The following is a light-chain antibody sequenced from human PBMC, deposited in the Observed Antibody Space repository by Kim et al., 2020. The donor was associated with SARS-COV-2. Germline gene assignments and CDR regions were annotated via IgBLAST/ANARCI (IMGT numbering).Light chain of an antibody. J-gene: IGLJ3*02. V-gene: IGLV3-19*01. CDR1: SLRSYY. Sequence: SSELTQDPAVYVALGQTVRITCQGDSLRSYYASWYQQKPGQAPVLVIYGKNNRPSGIPDRFSGSSSGNTASLTITGAQAEDEADYYCNSRDSSGNHWVFGAGTKLTFL. CDR2: GKN. CDR3: NSRDSSGNHWV.